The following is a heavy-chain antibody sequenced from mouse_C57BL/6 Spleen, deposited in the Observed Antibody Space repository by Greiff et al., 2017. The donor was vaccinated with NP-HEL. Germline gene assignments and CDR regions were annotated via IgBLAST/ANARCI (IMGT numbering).Heavy chain of an antibody. CDR3: ARGDSTYAMDY. CDR1: GYTFTSYW. Sequence: QVQLQQPGAELVRPGTSVKLSCKASGYTFTSYWMHWVKQRPGQGLEWIGVIDPSDSYTNYNQKFKGKATLTVDTSSSTAYMQLSSLTSEDSAVYYCARGDSTYAMDYWGQGTSVTVSS. V-gene: IGHV1-59*01. J-gene: IGHJ4*01. CDR2: IDPSDSYT. D-gene: IGHD2-5*01.